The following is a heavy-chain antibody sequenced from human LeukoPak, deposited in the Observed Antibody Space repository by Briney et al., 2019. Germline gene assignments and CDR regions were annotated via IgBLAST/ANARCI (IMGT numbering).Heavy chain of an antibody. CDR1: GGSVSSGSYY. CDR2: IYYSGST. V-gene: IGHV4-61*01. Sequence: SETLSLTCTVSGGSVSSGSYYWSWIRQPPGKGLEWIGCIYYSGSTNYNPSLKSRVTISVDTSKNQFSLKLSSVTAADTAVYYCARVVGMVRGVIITAYYFDYWGQGTLVTVSS. J-gene: IGHJ4*02. CDR3: ARVVGMVRGVIITAYYFDY. D-gene: IGHD3-10*01.